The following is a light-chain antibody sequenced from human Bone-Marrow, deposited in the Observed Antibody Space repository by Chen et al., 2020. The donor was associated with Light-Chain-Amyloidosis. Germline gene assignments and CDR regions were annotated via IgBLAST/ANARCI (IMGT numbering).Light chain of an antibody. CDR3: QSADSSGTYEVI. V-gene: IGLV3-25*03. J-gene: IGLJ2*01. Sequence: SYELTQPPSVSVSPGQTARITCSGDDLPTKYAYWYQQKPGQAPVLVIHRDTERPSGVSERFSGYSSGTTATLTISGVQAEDEADYHCQSADSSGTYEVIFGGGTMLTVL. CDR2: RDT. CDR1: DLPTKY.